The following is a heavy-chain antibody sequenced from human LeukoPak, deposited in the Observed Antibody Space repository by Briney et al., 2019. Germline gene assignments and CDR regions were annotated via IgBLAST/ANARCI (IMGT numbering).Heavy chain of an antibody. CDR3: ARAQSGYDPFDY. J-gene: IGHJ4*02. Sequence: SETLSLTCAVYGGSFSGYYWSWIRQPPGKGLEWIGEINHSGSTNYNPSLKSRVTISVDTSKNQFSLKLSSVTAADTAVYYCARAQSGYDPFDYWGQGTLVTVSS. D-gene: IGHD5-12*01. V-gene: IGHV4-34*01. CDR2: INHSGST. CDR1: GGSFSGYY.